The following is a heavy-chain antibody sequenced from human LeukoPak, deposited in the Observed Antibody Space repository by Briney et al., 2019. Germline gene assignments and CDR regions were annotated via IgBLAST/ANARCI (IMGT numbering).Heavy chain of an antibody. CDR1: GYTFTGYY. CDR2: ISAYNGNT. CDR3: ARVETYYDTDSARKTFDY. V-gene: IGHV1-18*04. J-gene: IGHJ4*02. Sequence: GASVKVSCKASGYTFTGYYMHWVRQAPGQGLEWMGWISAYNGNTNYAQKLQGRVTMTTDTSTSTAYMELRSLRSDDTAVYYCARVETYYDTDSARKTFDYWGQGTLVTVSS. D-gene: IGHD3-22*01.